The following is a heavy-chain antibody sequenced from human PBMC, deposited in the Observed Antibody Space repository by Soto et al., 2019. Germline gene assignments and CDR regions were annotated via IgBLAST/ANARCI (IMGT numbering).Heavy chain of an antibody. CDR3: ANGRATYGLLTHDY. D-gene: IGHD3-10*01. CDR2: LTGSSSNI. V-gene: IGHV3-23*01. CDR1: GFSFRNYA. Sequence: GGSLRLSCAASGFSFRNYAMSWVRQAPGEGLEWIATLTGSSSNIYYADSVKGRFAISRDNSRNTLYLQMNSLTAEDTAVYYCANGRATYGLLTHDYWGQGTLVTVSS. J-gene: IGHJ4*02.